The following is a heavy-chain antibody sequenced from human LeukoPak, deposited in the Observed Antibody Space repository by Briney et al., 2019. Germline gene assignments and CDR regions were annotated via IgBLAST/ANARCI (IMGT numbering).Heavy chain of an antibody. J-gene: IGHJ4*02. V-gene: IGHV3-23*01. CDR1: GFTFSSYA. CDR3: AKAQSYGYSDY. CDR2: ISGSGGST. D-gene: IGHD3-16*01. Sequence: GGSLRLSCAASGFTFSSYAMNWVRQAPGKGLEWVSAISGSGGSTYYADSVKGRFTISRDNSKNTLYLQMNSLKAEDSAIYYCAKAQSYGYSDYWGQGTLVAVSS.